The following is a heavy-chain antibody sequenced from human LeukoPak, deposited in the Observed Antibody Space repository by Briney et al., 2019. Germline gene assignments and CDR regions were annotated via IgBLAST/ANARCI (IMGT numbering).Heavy chain of an antibody. J-gene: IGHJ1*01. CDR1: GYTFSDYY. CDR3: ARSTSPHENEYFEH. V-gene: IGHV1-2*02. CDR2: INPKSGGT. D-gene: IGHD2/OR15-2a*01. Sequence: ASVKVSCTASGYTFSDYYIHWLRQAPGQGLEWMGWINPKSGGTNYAQYFQGRVTMTRGTSISTAYMELSRLRSDDTAVYYCARSTSPHENEYFEHWGQGTLVTVSS.